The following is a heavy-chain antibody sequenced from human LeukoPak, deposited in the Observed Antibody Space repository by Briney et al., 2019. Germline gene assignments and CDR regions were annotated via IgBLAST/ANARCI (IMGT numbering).Heavy chain of an antibody. CDR3: TTAPSFLYCSGGSCLYSYYYYYMDV. V-gene: IGHV3-15*01. CDR2: IKTKSDGGTT. Sequence: RGSLRLSGEASGFTFTTYSMTWVRQAPGKGLEWVGRIKTKSDGGTTDYAAPVKGRFTISRDDSKNTLYLQMNSLETEDTAVYYCTTAPSFLYCSGGSCLYSYYYYYMDVWGKGTTVTVSS. D-gene: IGHD2-15*01. CDR1: GFTFTTYS. J-gene: IGHJ6*03.